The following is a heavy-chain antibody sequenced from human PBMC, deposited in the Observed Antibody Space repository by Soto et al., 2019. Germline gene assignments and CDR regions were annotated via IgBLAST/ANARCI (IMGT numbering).Heavy chain of an antibody. V-gene: IGHV3-30-3*01. J-gene: IGHJ4*02. Sequence: QVQLVESGGGVVQPGRSLRLSCAASGFTFSSYAMHWVRQAPGKGLEWVAVTSYDGSNKYYADSVKGRVTISRDNSKNTMYLRMNSLRAEDTAVYYCERDKSPYRSGWDNGHFDYWGQGALVTVSS. CDR1: GFTFSSYA. CDR3: ERDKSPYRSGWDNGHFDY. CDR2: TSYDGSNK. D-gene: IGHD6-19*01.